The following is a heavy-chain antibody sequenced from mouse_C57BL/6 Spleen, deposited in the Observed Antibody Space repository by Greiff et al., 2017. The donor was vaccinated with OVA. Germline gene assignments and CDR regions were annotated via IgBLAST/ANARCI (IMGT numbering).Heavy chain of an antibody. Sequence: EVQLVESGGGLVKPGGSLKLSCAASGFTFSDYGMHWVRQAPEKGLEWVAYISSGSSTIYYADTVKGRFTISRDNAKNTLFLQMTSLRSEDTAMYYCAFYYGSSYVYYYAMDYWGQGTSVTVSS. J-gene: IGHJ4*01. CDR1: GFTFSDYG. V-gene: IGHV5-17*01. CDR2: ISSGSSTI. D-gene: IGHD1-1*01. CDR3: AFYYGSSYVYYYAMDY.